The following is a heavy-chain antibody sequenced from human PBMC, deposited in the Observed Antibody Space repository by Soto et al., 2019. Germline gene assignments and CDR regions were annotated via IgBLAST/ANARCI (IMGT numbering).Heavy chain of an antibody. J-gene: IGHJ5*02. V-gene: IGHV4-34*01. D-gene: IGHD3-10*02. CDR1: GGSISGHY. CDR2: INHSGRT. CDR3: ASVPGP. Sequence: SETLSLTCAVYGGSISGHYWNWIRQPPGKGLEWIGEINHSGRTNYNPSLKSRVTISVDTSKNQFSLNLGSVTAADTAVYYCASVPGPWGQGTLVTVS.